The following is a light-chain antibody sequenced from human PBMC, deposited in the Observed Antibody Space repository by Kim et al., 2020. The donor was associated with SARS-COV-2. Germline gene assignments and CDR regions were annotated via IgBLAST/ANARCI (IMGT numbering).Light chain of an antibody. CDR1: IRAKKY. CDR2: KDS. J-gene: IGLJ2*01. V-gene: IGLV3-27*01. CDR3: YSAADNEGV. Sequence: GSPGKKATITCSGDIRAKKYARWLRQKPGQAPVLVIYKDSERPSGIPERFSGSSSGTTVTLTISGAQVEDEADYYCYSAADNEGVFGGGTQLTVL.